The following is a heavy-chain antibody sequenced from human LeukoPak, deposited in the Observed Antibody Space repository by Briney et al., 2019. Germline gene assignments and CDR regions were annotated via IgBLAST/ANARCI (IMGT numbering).Heavy chain of an antibody. Sequence: PGGSLRLSCAASGFTFSIFTMGWVRQAPGKGLEWVSSISSGSSYIYYADSAKGRFTISRDNAKNSLYLQMNSLRADDTAVYYCAKEGYCSSATCHFDYWGQGTLVTVSS. CDR2: ISSGSSYI. CDR3: AKEGYCSSATCHFDY. D-gene: IGHD2-2*01. J-gene: IGHJ4*02. V-gene: IGHV3-21*06. CDR1: GFTFSIFT.